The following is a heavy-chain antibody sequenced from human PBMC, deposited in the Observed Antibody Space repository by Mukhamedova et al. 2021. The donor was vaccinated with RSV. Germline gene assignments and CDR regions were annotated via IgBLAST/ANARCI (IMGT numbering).Heavy chain of an antibody. CDR2: IDWNDDK. CDR3: VRQRCTNIRCHGWFDP. V-gene: IGHV2-70*04. Sequence: GKALEWLARIDWNDDKFYSTSLSPRLTISKDSSRNHVVLTLTDVDPADTATYFCVRQRCTNIRCHGWFDPWGQGIQVTVSS. J-gene: IGHJ5*02. D-gene: IGHD2-8*01.